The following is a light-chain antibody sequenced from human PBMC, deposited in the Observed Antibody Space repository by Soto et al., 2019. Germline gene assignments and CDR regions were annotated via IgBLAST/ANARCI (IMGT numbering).Light chain of an antibody. V-gene: IGKV3-20*01. CDR3: QQYGNSPAT. Sequence: EIVLTQSPGTLSLSPGERATLSCRASQSVSSNYLAWYQQKPGQAPRLLIFGASSRATDIPDRFSGSVSGTDFTLTISRLEPEDFAVYYCQQYGNSPATFGPGTKGDIK. J-gene: IGKJ3*01. CDR2: GAS. CDR1: QSVSSNY.